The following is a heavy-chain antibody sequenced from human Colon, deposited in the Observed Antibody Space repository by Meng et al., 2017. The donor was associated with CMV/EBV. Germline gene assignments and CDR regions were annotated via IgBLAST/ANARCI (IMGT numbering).Heavy chain of an antibody. J-gene: IGHJ4*02. Sequence: GGSLRLSCAGSGFIFSNYAMNWVRQAPGKGLEWVSGIRGDDGRTFYAGSVKGRFTIFRDDSKKMVYLEMNGLRGEDTAIYYCAKAIDFDSWGQGTLVTSPQ. V-gene: IGHV3-23*01. D-gene: IGHD2/OR15-2a*01. CDR2: IRGDDGRT. CDR3: AKAIDFDS. CDR1: GFIFSNYA.